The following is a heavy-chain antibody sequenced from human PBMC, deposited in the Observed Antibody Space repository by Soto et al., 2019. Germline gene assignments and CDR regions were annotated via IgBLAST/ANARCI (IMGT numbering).Heavy chain of an antibody. V-gene: IGHV3-23*01. CDR3: AKGNGAAGGRGAYFHS. CDR1: RFTFRSYA. CDR2: ITSSGGNT. Sequence: QLLESGGGLVQPGGSLRLSCATNRFTFRSYAMRWVRQAPGKGLEWVSTITSSGGNTFYAGSVKGRFTISRDNSKSTLSLQINSLKAEDTALYYCAKGNGAAGGRGAYFHSWGQGTLVTVSS. J-gene: IGHJ4*02. D-gene: IGHD6-13*01.